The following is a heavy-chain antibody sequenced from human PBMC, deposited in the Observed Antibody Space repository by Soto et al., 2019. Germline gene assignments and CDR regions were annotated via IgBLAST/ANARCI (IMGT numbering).Heavy chain of an antibody. J-gene: IGHJ4*02. CDR3: AKEALSGGALDD. V-gene: IGHV3-23*01. CDR2: ISGNGGST. Sequence: GGSLRLSCAASGFTLSIYAMNWVRQAPGKGLEWVSAISGNGGSTYYADSVKGRFTISRDNSKNTLFLQMDSLRAEDTAVYYCAKEALSGGALDDWGQGTLVTVYS. D-gene: IGHD1-1*01. CDR1: GFTLSIYA.